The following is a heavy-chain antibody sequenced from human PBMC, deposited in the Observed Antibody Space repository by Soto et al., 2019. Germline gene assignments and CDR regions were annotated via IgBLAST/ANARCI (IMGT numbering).Heavy chain of an antibody. Sequence: SETLSLTCAVYGGSFSGYYWSWIRRPPGKGLEFIGETHHSRGTNYNPSLRSRVTMSLDKSKNQLSLILYSVTAADTGVYYCARYSAASGTYYFDYWGQGTLVTVSS. D-gene: IGHD6-13*01. CDR1: GGSFSGYY. V-gene: IGHV4-34*01. CDR2: THHSRGT. CDR3: ARYSAASGTYYFDY. J-gene: IGHJ4*01.